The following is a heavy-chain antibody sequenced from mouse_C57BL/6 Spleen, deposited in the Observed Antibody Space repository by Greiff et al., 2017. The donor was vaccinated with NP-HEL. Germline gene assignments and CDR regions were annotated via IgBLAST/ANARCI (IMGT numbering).Heavy chain of an antibody. V-gene: IGHV1-54*01. Sequence: VQLQQSGAELVRPGTSVKVSCKASGYAFTNYLIEWVKQRPGQGLEWIGVINPGSGGTNYNEKFKGKATLTADKSSSTAYMQLSSLTSEDSAVYVCARGDSSGYVGFAYWGQGTLVTVSA. CDR3: ARGDSSGYVGFAY. D-gene: IGHD3-2*02. CDR1: GYAFTNYL. CDR2: INPGSGGT. J-gene: IGHJ3*01.